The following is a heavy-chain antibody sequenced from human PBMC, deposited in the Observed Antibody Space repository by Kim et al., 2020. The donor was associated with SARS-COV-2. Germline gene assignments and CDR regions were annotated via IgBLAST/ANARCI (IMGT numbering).Heavy chain of an antibody. D-gene: IGHD6-19*01. J-gene: IGHJ4*02. CDR3: AKDGLGRLLRSRWMESSGSGAPFDY. CDR1: GFTFSSYV. CDR2: ISGSGGST. V-gene: IGHV3-23*01. Sequence: GGSLRLSCAASGFTFSSYVMSWVRQAPGKGLEWVSAISGSGGSTYYADSVKGRFTISRDNSKNTLYLQMNSLRAEDTAVYYCAKDGLGRLLRSRWMESSGSGAPFDYWGQGTLVTVSS.